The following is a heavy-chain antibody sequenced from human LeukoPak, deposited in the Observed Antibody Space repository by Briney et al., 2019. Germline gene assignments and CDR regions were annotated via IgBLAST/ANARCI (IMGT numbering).Heavy chain of an antibody. CDR2: IYWDDDK. CDR1: GFSLSTSGVG. Sequence: SGPTLVNPTQTLTLTCTFSGFSLSTSGVGVGWICQPPGKALEWLALIYWDDDKRYSPSLKSRLTITKDTSKNQVVLTMTNMDPVDTATYYCAHRLRDDFWSGDYFDYWGQGTLVTVSS. D-gene: IGHD3-3*01. CDR3: AHRLRDDFWSGDYFDY. V-gene: IGHV2-5*02. J-gene: IGHJ4*02.